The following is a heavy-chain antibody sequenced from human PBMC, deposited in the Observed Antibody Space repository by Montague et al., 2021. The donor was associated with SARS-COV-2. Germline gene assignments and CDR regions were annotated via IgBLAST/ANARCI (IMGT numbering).Heavy chain of an antibody. D-gene: IGHD5-24*01. Sequence: SETLSLTCTVSGGSISSSSYYWGWLRQAPGKGLEWIGSIYYSGSTYYNPSLKSRVTISVDTSKNQFSLKLSSVTAADTAVYYCACGEIATQGLIYYYGMDVWGQGTTVTVSS. CDR2: IYYSGST. V-gene: IGHV4-39*07. CDR3: ACGEIATQGLIYYYGMDV. J-gene: IGHJ6*02. CDR1: GGSISSSSYY.